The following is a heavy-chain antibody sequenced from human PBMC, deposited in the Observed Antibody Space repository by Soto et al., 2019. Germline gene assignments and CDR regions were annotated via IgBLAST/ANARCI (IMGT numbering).Heavy chain of an antibody. CDR3: ATHTAMVGSYWYFDL. Sequence: QPGGSLRLSCAASGFTFSNYAMSWVRQAPGKGLEWVSAISGSGGNTYYADSVKGRFTISRDNSKNTLYLQMNSLRAEDTAVYYCATHTAMVGSYWYFDLWGRGTLVTVSS. J-gene: IGHJ2*01. CDR2: ISGSGGNT. V-gene: IGHV3-23*01. CDR1: GFTFSNYA. D-gene: IGHD5-18*01.